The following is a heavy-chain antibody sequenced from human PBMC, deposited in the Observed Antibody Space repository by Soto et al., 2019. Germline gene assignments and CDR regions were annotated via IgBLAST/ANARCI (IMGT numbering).Heavy chain of an antibody. J-gene: IGHJ6*03. CDR3: ARVYYYCSSTSCFYYYYYYMDV. V-gene: IGHV1-8*01. D-gene: IGHD2-2*01. CDR2: MNPNSGNT. CDR1: GYTFTSYD. Sequence: ASVKVSCKASGYTFTSYDINWVRQATGQGLEWMGWMNPNSGNTGYAQKFQGRVTMTRNTSISTAYMELSSLRSEDTAVYYCARVYYYCSSTSCFYYYYYYMDVWGKGTTVTVSS.